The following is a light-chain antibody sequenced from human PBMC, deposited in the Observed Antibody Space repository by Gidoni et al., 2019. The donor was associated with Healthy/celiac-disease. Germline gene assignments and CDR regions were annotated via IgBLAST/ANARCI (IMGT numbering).Light chain of an antibody. V-gene: IGKV3-11*01. Sequence: EIVFTQSPATLSLSPGERATLSCRASQSVSSYLAWYQQKPGQAPRLLIYDASNRATGIPARFSGSGSGTDFTLTISSLEPEDFAVYYCQQRSNWPLTCXQXTKLEIK. J-gene: IGKJ2*01. CDR3: QQRSNWPLT. CDR2: DAS. CDR1: QSVSSY.